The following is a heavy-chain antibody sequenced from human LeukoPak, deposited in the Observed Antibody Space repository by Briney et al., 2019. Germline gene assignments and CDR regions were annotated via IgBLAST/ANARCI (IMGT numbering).Heavy chain of an antibody. CDR2: DGST. J-gene: IGHJ4*02. CDR1: GASISSGGYH. V-gene: IGHV4-31*03. CDR3: AIYFVDGGGRGT. Sequence: SETLSLTCTVSGASISSGGYHWSWIRQHPGKGLEWIGNDGSTSYNPSLKSRLTISVDTSKNQFSLKLSSVTAADTAIYYCAIYFVDGGGRGTWGQGTLVTASS. D-gene: IGHD2/OR15-2a*01.